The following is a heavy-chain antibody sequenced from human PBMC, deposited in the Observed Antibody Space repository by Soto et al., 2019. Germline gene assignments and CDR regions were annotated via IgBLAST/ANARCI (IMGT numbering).Heavy chain of an antibody. CDR3: ARGVEAVAAVVSARDYSYYCTDV. CDR2: INHSGST. J-gene: IGHJ6*02. D-gene: IGHD6-13*01. Sequence: SETLSLTCAVYGGSFSGYYWSWIRQPPGKGLEWIGEINHSGSTNYNPSLKSRVTISVDTSKNQFSLKLSSVTAADTAVYYCARGVEAVAAVVSARDYSYYCTDVGGHGPTVTVSS. CDR1: GGSFSGYY. V-gene: IGHV4-34*01.